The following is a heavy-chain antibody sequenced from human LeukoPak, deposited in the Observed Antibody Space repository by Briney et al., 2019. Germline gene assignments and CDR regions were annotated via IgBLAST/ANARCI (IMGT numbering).Heavy chain of an antibody. J-gene: IGHJ6*02. CDR1: GFTFSSYS. Sequence: PGGSLRLSCAASGFTFSSYSMNWVRQAPGKGLEWVSSISSSSSYIYYADSVKGRFTISRDNAKNSLYLQMNSLRAEDTAVYYCARATYYYGSGSYFKDVYYYYGMDVWGQGTTVTVSS. CDR3: ARATYYYGSGSYFKDVYYYYGMDV. V-gene: IGHV3-21*01. D-gene: IGHD3-10*01. CDR2: ISSSSSYI.